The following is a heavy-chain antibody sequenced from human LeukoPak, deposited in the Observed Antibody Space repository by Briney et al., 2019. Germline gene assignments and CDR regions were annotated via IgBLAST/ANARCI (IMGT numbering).Heavy chain of an antibody. D-gene: IGHD6-6*01. V-gene: IGHV3-21*01. CDR1: GFTFSSYS. Sequence: GGSLRLSCAASGFTFSSYSMNWVRQAPGKGLEWVSSISSSSSYIYYADSVKGRFTISRDSSKNTLYLQMNSLRAEDTAVYYCARVEYSSSPHFDYWGQGTLVTVSS. CDR2: ISSSSSYI. CDR3: ARVEYSSSPHFDY. J-gene: IGHJ4*02.